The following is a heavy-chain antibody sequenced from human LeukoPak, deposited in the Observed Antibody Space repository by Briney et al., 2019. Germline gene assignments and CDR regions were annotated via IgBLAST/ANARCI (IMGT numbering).Heavy chain of an antibody. CDR2: ISAYNGNT. Sequence: ASVKVSCKASGYTFTSYGISWVRQAPGQGLEWMGWISAYNGNTNYAQKLQGRVTMTTDTSTSTAYMELRSLRSDDTAVYYCARQAGTSRTGYYFDYWGQGTLVTVSS. CDR1: GYTFTSYG. CDR3: ARQAGTSRTGYYFDY. D-gene: IGHD2-2*01. J-gene: IGHJ4*02. V-gene: IGHV1-18*01.